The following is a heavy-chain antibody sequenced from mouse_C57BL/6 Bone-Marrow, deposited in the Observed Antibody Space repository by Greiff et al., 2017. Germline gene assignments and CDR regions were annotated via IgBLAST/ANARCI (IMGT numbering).Heavy chain of an antibody. CDR1: GYAFTNYL. D-gene: IGHD2-1*01. Sequence: VKLMESGAELVRPGTSVKVSCKASGYAFTNYLIEWVKQRPGQGLEWIGVINPGSGGTSYNEKFKGKATLTADKSSSTAYMQLSSLTSEDSAVYFCARGDGNYRFAYWGQGTLVTVSA. V-gene: IGHV1-54*01. J-gene: IGHJ3*01. CDR3: ARGDGNYRFAY. CDR2: INPGSGGT.